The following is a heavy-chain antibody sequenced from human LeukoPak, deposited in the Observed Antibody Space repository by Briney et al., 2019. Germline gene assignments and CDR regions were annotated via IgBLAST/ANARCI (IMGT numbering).Heavy chain of an antibody. CDR3: AKEVRSSSGWYSDY. V-gene: IGHV3-23*01. Sequence: QPGGSLRLSCAASGFTFSTYAMTWVRQAPGKGLEWVSDISGSGGSAYYADPVKGRFTISRDNSKSTLYLQMNSLRAEDTAVYSCAKEVRSSSGWYSDYWGQGTLVTVSS. J-gene: IGHJ4*02. CDR2: ISGSGGSA. D-gene: IGHD6-19*01. CDR1: GFTFSTYA.